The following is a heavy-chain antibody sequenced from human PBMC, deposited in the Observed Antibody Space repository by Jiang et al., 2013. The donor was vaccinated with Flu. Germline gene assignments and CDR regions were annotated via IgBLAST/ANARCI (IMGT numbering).Heavy chain of an antibody. D-gene: IGHD2-15*01. J-gene: IGHJ4*02. CDR3: TRLSCSYGSCYEAY. Sequence: GLVKPSETLSLTCTVSGDSISGHHWNWIRQAPGEGLEWIGYISHTGDTSSNPSLTSRITIFRDTSKNQISLHLTSVTAADTAVYYCTRLSCSYGSCYEAYWGQGLLVTVSS. CDR2: ISHTGDT. V-gene: IGHV4-59*08. CDR1: GDSISGHH.